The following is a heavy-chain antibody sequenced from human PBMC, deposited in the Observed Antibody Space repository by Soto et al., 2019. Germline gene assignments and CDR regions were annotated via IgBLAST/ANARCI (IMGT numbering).Heavy chain of an antibody. CDR3: AREYYYDSSVAY. J-gene: IGHJ4*02. Sequence: ASVKVSCKASGYTFTGYYMHWVRQAPGQGLEWMGWINPNSGGTNYAQKFQGRVTMTRDTSISTAYMELSRLRSDDTAVYYCAREYYYDSSVAYWGQGTLGTVSS. D-gene: IGHD3-22*01. V-gene: IGHV1-2*02. CDR2: INPNSGGT. CDR1: GYTFTGYY.